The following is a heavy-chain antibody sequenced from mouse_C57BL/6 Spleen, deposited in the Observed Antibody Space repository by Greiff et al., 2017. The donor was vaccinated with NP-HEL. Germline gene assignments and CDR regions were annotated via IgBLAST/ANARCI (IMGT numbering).Heavy chain of an antibody. Sequence: QVQLKQPGAELVKPGASVKLSCKASGYTFTSYWMHWVKQRPGRGLEWIGRIDPNSGGTKYNEKFKSKATLTVDKPSSTAYMQLSSLTSEDSAVYYCARSFITTVVGPAFDYWGQGTTLTVSS. CDR2: IDPNSGGT. D-gene: IGHD1-1*01. CDR1: GYTFTSYW. J-gene: IGHJ2*01. V-gene: IGHV1-72*01. CDR3: ARSFITTVVGPAFDY.